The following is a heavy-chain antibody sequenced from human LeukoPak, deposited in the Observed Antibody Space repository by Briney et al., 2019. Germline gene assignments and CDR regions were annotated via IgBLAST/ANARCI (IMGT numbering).Heavy chain of an antibody. Sequence: GGSLRLSCAASGFTFSSYAMSWVRQAPGKGLEWVSAISGSGGSTYYADSVKGRFTISRDNSKNTLCLQINSLRAEDTAVYYCASKTTYYDFWSGYFYVPWYYFDYWGQGTLVTVSS. CDR2: ISGSGGST. CDR3: ASKTTYYDFWSGYFYVPWYYFDY. V-gene: IGHV3-23*01. J-gene: IGHJ4*02. CDR1: GFTFSSYA. D-gene: IGHD3-3*01.